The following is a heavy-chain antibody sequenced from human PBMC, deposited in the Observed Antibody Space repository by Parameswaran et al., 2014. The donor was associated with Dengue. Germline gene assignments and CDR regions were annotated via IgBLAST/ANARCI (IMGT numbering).Heavy chain of an antibody. CDR2: IYYSGST. CDR3: ARDTTVTGDH. J-gene: IGHJ1*01. V-gene: IGHV4-39*07. D-gene: IGHD4-17*01. Sequence: WIRQPPGKGLEWIGSIYYSGSTYYNPSLKSRVTISVDTSKNQFSLKLSSVTAADTAVYYCARDTTVTGDHWGQGTLVTVSS.